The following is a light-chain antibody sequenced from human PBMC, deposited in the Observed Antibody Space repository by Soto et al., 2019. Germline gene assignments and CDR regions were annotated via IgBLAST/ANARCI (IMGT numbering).Light chain of an antibody. CDR3: QQYGDSPLT. CDR2: GAS. V-gene: IGKV3-20*01. CDR1: QSVSSATY. J-gene: IGKJ4*01. Sequence: EIVLTQSPGTLSLSPGERATLSCRASQSVSSATYLAWYQQKPGQAPGLLIYGASSRAAGIPDRFSGSGSGTDFTLTISRLEPEDFAVYYCQQYGDSPLTFGGGTKVE.